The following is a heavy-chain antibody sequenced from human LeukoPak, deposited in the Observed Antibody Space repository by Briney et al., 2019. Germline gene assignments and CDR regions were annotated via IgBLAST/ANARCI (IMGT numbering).Heavy chain of an antibody. CDR1: GFIFTDYT. Sequence: GGSLRLSCSASGFIFTDYTIHWVRQAPGKGLEYVSAITNYGDGTYYADSVKGRFTISRDNSKNTVWLQMSSLRPEDTAVYYCVKDTRDTRDDYWGQGTPVTVSS. CDR3: VKDTRDTRDDY. J-gene: IGHJ4*02. V-gene: IGHV3-64D*06. CDR2: ITNYGDGT.